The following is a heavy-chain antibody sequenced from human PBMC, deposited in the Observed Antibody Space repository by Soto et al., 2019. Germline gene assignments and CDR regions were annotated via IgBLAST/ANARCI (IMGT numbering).Heavy chain of an antibody. CDR2: IIPIFGTA. CDR1: GGTFSSYA. J-gene: IGHJ2*01. CDR3: ARGPQAQYSSSSVWYFDL. V-gene: IGHV1-69*01. D-gene: IGHD6-6*01. Sequence: QVQLVQSGAEVKKPGSSVKVSCKASGGTFSSYAISWVRQAPGQGLEWMGGIIPIFGTANYAQKFQGRVTITADESTSTGYMELSSLRSEDTAVYYCARGPQAQYSSSSVWYFDLWGRGTLVTVSS.